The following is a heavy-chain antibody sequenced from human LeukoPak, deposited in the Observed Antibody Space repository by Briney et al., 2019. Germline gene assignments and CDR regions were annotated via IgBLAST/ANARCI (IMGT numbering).Heavy chain of an antibody. V-gene: IGHV3-23*01. CDR2: ISGSGGST. D-gene: IGHD3-10*02. CDR3: ARDLHYYVAMDV. J-gene: IGHJ6*02. CDR1: GFTFSSYE. Sequence: PGGSLRLSCAASGFTFSSYEINWVRQAPGKGLEWVSLISGSGGSTYYADSVKGRFAISRDNSKSMLFLQLNSLRAEDTALYYCARDLHYYVAMDVWGQGTTVTVSS.